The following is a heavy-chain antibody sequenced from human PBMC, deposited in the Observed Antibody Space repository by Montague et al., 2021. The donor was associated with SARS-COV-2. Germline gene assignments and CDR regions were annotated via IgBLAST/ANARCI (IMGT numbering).Heavy chain of an antibody. D-gene: IGHD3-22*01. CDR3: AMSPEPMIILIITSLNWYFDL. J-gene: IGHJ2*01. CDR2: IYYSGST. V-gene: IGHV4-31*03. Sequence: TLSLTCTVSGGSISSGGYYWSWIRQHPGKGLEWIGYIYYSGSTYYXPSLKSRVTISVDTSKNQFSLKVSSVTAADTAVYYCAMSPEPMIILIITSLNWYFDLWGRGTLVTVSS. CDR1: GGSISSGGYY.